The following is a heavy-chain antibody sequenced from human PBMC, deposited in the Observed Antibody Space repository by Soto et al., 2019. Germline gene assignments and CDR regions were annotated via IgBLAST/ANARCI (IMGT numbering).Heavy chain of an antibody. CDR2: MNPNSGNT. J-gene: IGHJ4*02. D-gene: IGHD1-26*01. V-gene: IGHV1-8*01. CDR1: GYSFTSYD. CDR3: AREKVGANDY. Sequence: VSLKRSCKAFGYSFTSYDINWVRQATGQGLEWMGWMNPNSGNTGYAQKFQGRVTMTRNTSISTAYMELSSLRFEDTAVNYWAREKVGANDYWGQGTLVTVSS.